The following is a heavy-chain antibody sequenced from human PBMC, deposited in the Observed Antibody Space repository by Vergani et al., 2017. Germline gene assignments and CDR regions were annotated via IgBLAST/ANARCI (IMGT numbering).Heavy chain of an antibody. Sequence: QVKLVQAGAEVKKPGASVKVSCKASGYTFTSYAMHWGRQAPGQRLEWMGWLNAGKGNTKYSQKFQGRVTITRDTSASTAYMELSSLRSEDTAVYYCARDMWDVRGISFDYWGQGTRVTVSS. V-gene: IGHV1-3*01. CDR3: ARDMWDVRGISFDY. D-gene: IGHD3-10*01. J-gene: IGHJ4*02. CDR2: LNAGKGNT. CDR1: GYTFTSYA.